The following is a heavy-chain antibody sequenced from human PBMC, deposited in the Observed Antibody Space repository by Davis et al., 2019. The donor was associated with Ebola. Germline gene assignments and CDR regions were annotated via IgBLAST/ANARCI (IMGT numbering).Heavy chain of an antibody. CDR2: IRNKNDGDVT. Sequence: GESLKISCAASGFTFSSYSMNWVRQASGKGLEWVGRIRNKNDGDVTSYGASVEGRFTISRDNAKNSLYLQMNSLRAEDTAVYYCARVRHYGMDVWGQGTTVTVSS. CDR3: ARVRHYGMDV. CDR1: GFTFSSYS. V-gene: IGHV3-73*01. J-gene: IGHJ6*02.